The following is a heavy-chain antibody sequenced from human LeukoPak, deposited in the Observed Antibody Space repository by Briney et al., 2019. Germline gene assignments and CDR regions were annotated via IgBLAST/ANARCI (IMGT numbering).Heavy chain of an antibody. CDR2: MNPNSGNT. J-gene: IGHJ3*02. CDR1: GYTFTGYD. Sequence: ASVKVSCKASGYTFTGYDINWVRQATGQGLEWMGWMNPNSGNTGYAQKFQGRVTITRNTSISTAYMELSSLRSEVTAVYYCARGYPQYDYVWGSYRYPPADAFDIWGQGTMVTVSS. D-gene: IGHD3-16*02. CDR3: ARGYPQYDYVWGSYRYPPADAFDI. V-gene: IGHV1-8*03.